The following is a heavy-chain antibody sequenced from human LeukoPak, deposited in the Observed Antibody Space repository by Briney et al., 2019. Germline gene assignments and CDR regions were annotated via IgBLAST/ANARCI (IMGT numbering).Heavy chain of an antibody. CDR3: ARGVVGQDLIVVVPAAKSRFDY. CDR2: INHSGST. V-gene: IGHV4-34*01. J-gene: IGHJ4*02. D-gene: IGHD2-2*01. Sequence: PSETLSLTCAVYGGSFSGYYWSWIRQPPGKGLEWIGEINHSGSTNYNPSLKSRVTISVDTSKNQFSLKLSSVTAADTAVYYCARGVVGQDLIVVVPAAKSRFDYWGQGTLVTVSS. CDR1: GGSFSGYY.